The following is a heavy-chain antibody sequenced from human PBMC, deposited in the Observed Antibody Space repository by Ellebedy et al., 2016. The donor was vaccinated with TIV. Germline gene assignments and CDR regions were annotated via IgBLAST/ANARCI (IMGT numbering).Heavy chain of an antibody. CDR3: ARAGQSATGTSWFPGV. V-gene: IGHV3-7*03. J-gene: IGHJ4*02. Sequence: GESLKISCAASGFSISSYWMTWVRQAPGKGLEWVANIKQDGSQKYYVDSVKGRFTISRANAMNSLSLQMDSLRAEDTAIYFSARAGQSATGTSWFPGVWGQGTLVTVSS. D-gene: IGHD1-1*01. CDR1: GFSISSYW. CDR2: IKQDGSQK.